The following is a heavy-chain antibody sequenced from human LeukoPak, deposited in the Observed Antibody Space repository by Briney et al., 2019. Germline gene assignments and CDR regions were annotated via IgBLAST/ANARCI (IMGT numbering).Heavy chain of an antibody. J-gene: IGHJ4*02. CDR3: ARAYYYDSSATPDY. Sequence: GGSLRLSCAASRYTFTNYGMHWVRQAPGKGLEWVAVIWYDGSIKYYADSVKGRFTISRDNPKNTLYLQMNSLRAEDTAVYYCARAYYYDSSATPDYWGQGTLVTVSS. D-gene: IGHD3-22*01. V-gene: IGHV3-33*01. CDR2: IWYDGSIK. CDR1: RYTFTNYG.